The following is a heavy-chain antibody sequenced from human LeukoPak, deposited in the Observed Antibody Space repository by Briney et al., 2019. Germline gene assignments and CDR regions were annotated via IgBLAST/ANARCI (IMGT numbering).Heavy chain of an antibody. CDR1: GGSFSGYY. Sequence: SETLSLTCAVYGGSFSGYYWSWIRQPPGKGLEWIGEINHSGSTNYNPSLKSRVTISVDTSKNQFSLKLSSVTAADTAVYYCARATSISGGDVWGKGTTVSISS. D-gene: IGHD2-21*01. V-gene: IGHV4-34*01. J-gene: IGHJ6*04. CDR3: ARATSISGGDV. CDR2: INHSGST.